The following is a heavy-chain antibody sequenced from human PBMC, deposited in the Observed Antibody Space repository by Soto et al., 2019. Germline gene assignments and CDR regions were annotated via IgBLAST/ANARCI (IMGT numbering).Heavy chain of an antibody. CDR3: ARVPCSSPSCCAGDDAFDC. CDR1: GFTFSSYS. CDR2: ISSSSSYI. V-gene: IGHV3-21*01. Sequence: GGSLRLSCAASGFTFSSYSMNWVRQAPGKGVEWVSSISSSSSYIYYADSVRSRLTISRDNTKNSLYLQMNSLRAEDMAVYYCARVPCSSPSCCAGDDAFDCWGQGTMVTVSS. J-gene: IGHJ3*01. D-gene: IGHD2-2*01.